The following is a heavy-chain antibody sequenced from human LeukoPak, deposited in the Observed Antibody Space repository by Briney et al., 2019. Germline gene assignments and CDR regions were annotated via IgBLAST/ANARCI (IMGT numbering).Heavy chain of an antibody. CDR3: ARVRFTPDCSGGSCYEVSFDP. D-gene: IGHD2-15*01. J-gene: IGHJ5*02. CDR1: GYTFTGYY. Sequence: GASVKVTCKASGYTFTGYYMHWVRQAPGQGLEWMGWINPNSGGTNYAQKFQGRVTMTRDTSISTAYMELSRLRSDDTAVYYCARVRFTPDCSGGSCYEVSFDPWGQGTLVTVSS. V-gene: IGHV1-2*02. CDR2: INPNSGGT.